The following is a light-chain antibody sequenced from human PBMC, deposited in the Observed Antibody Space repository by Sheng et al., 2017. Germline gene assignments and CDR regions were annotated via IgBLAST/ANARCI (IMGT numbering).Light chain of an antibody. CDR3: QERRNWPPIT. CDR2: GAS. V-gene: IGKV3D-20*02. Sequence: EVVLTQSPDTLSLSPGERATLSCRASQSFGKNFLAWYQQKPGQAPRLLISGASTRATGVPDRFSGSGSGTDFTLTISSLEPEDFAIYYCQERRNWPPITFGQGTRLEIK. CDR1: QSFGKNF. J-gene: IGKJ5*01.